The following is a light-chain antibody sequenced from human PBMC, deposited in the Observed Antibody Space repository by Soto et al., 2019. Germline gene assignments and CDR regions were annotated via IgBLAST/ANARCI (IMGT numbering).Light chain of an antibody. Sequence: EIVLTQSPATLSLSPGERATLSCRASQSVSSYLAWYQQKPGQAPRLLTYDASNRATGIPARFSGSGSGTDFTLTISSLGPEDFAVYYCQQRSDWPPITFGQGTRLAIK. CDR2: DAS. CDR3: QQRSDWPPIT. CDR1: QSVSSY. J-gene: IGKJ5*01. V-gene: IGKV3-11*01.